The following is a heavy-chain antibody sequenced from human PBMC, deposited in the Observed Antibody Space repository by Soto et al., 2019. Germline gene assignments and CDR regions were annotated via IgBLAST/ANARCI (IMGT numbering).Heavy chain of an antibody. V-gene: IGHV1-18*01. Sequence: ASVKVSCKASGYTFTSYGICWVRQAPGQGLEWLGWISAYNGNTNYAQKLQGRVTMTTDTSTSTAYMELRSLRSDDTAVYYCARGPITVTTTAFDIWGQGTMVTVSS. J-gene: IGHJ3*02. D-gene: IGHD4-17*01. CDR2: ISAYNGNT. CDR1: GYTFTSYG. CDR3: ARGPITVTTTAFDI.